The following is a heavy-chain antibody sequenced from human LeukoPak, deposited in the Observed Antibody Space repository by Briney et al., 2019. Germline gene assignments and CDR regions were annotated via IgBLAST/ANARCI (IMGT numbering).Heavy chain of an antibody. D-gene: IGHD2-21*01. CDR3: ARAAFLPFTGETDGMDV. V-gene: IGHV4-4*02. CDR1: GVSIKSNNW. CDR2: IYHSGST. Sequence: SETLSLTCAVSGVSIKSNNWWSWVRQPPGKGLEWIGYIYHSGSTYYNPSLKSRVTISVDRSKNQFSLKLSSVTAADTAVYYCARAAFLPFTGETDGMDVWGQGTTVTVSS. J-gene: IGHJ6*02.